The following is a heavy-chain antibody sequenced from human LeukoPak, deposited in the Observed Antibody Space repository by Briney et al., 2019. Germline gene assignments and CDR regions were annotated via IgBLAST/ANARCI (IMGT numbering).Heavy chain of an antibody. CDR1: GFTFDDYG. Sequence: PGGSLRLSCAASGFTFDDYGMSWVRQAPGKGLELVSGINWNGGSTGYADSVKGRFTISRDNAKNSLYLQMNSLRAEDMALHYCARERGIAAAGTFSDYWGQGTLVTVSS. J-gene: IGHJ4*02. D-gene: IGHD6-13*01. CDR3: ARERGIAAAGTFSDY. V-gene: IGHV3-20*04. CDR2: INWNGGST.